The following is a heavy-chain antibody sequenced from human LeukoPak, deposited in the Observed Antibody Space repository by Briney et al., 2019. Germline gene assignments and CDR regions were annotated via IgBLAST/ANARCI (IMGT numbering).Heavy chain of an antibody. D-gene: IGHD3-22*01. J-gene: IGHJ4*02. CDR2: ISSSSSSI. V-gene: IGHV3-48*02. Sequence: GGSLRLSCAASGFTFSSYSLNWVRQAPGKGLEWVSYISSSSSSIYYADSVKGRFTISRDNAKRSLYLQMKSLRDEDTAVYYCARDLSGYYPSYWGQGTLVTVSS. CDR1: GFTFSSYS. CDR3: ARDLSGYYPSY.